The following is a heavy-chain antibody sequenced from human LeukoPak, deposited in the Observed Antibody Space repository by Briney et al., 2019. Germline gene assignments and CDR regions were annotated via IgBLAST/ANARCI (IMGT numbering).Heavy chain of an antibody. V-gene: IGHV4-4*02. CDR3: ARHVRIFGMVSYFDY. D-gene: IGHD3-3*01. CDR1: GGSISSSNW. J-gene: IGHJ4*02. Sequence: PSGTLSLTCAVSGGSISSSNWWSWVRQSPGKGLEWIGEIYHSGSTNYNPSLKSRVTISVDKSKNQFSLKLSSVTAADTAVYYCARHVRIFGMVSYFDYWGQGTLVTVSP. CDR2: IYHSGST.